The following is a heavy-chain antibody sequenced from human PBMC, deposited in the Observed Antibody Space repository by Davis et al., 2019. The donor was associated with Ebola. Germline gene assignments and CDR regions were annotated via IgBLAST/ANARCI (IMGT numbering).Heavy chain of an antibody. V-gene: IGHV1-8*03. CDR3: AREGGSGSYLYYYYGMDV. D-gene: IGHD3-10*01. CDR2: MNPNSGNT. CDR1: GYTFTRHD. J-gene: IGHJ6*02. Sequence: ASVKVSCKASGYTFTRHDINWVRQATGQGLEWMGWMNPNSGNTGYAQKFQGRVTITRNTSISTAYMELSSLRSEDTAVYYCAREGGSGSYLYYYYGMDVWGQGTTVTVSS.